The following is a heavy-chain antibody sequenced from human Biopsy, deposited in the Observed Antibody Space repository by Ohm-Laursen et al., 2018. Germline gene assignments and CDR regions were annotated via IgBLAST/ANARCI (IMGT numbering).Heavy chain of an antibody. CDR2: IVVGGGNT. CDR3: ASRPNCGGDCSSGFDY. V-gene: IGHV1-58*02. D-gene: IGHD2-21*02. J-gene: IGHJ4*02. Sequence: GPLVKVSCKASGFTFNRSAMQWVRQARGQRLEWIGWIVVGGGNTNYAQKFQERVTITRDMSTSTAYMELSSLRSEDTAVYYCASRPNCGGDCSSGFDYWGQGTLVTVSS. CDR1: GFTFNRSA.